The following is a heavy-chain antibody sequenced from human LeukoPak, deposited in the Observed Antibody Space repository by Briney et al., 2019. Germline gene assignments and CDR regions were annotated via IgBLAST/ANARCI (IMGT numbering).Heavy chain of an antibody. CDR1: GFTFSDYY. CDR3: ARTDSSSWYPNWFGP. Sequence: GGSLRLSCATSGFTFSDYYMSWIRQAPGKGLEWVSYISSSGSTIYYADSVKGRITISRDNAKNSLYLQMNSLRAEDTAVYYCARTDSSSWYPNWFGPWGQGTLDTVSS. D-gene: IGHD6-13*01. V-gene: IGHV3-11*01. J-gene: IGHJ5*02. CDR2: ISSSGSTI.